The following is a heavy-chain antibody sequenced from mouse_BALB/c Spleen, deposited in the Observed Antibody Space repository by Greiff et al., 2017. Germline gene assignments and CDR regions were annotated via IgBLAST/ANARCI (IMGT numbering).Heavy chain of an antibody. CDR3: ARAGYFYYAMDY. V-gene: IGHV1-54*01. Sequence: QVQLQQSGAELVRPGTSVKVSCKASGYAFTNYLIEWVKQRPGQGLEWIGQIYPGDGDTNYNGKFTGKATLTADKSSSTAYMQLSSLTSEDSAVYFCARAGYFYYAMDYWGQGTSVTVSS. J-gene: IGHJ4*01. CDR1: GYAFTNYL. CDR2: IYPGDGDT.